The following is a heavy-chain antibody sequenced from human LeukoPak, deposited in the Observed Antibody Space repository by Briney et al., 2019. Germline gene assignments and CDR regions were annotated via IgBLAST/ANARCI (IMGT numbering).Heavy chain of an antibody. D-gene: IGHD4-17*01. CDR3: ARDNYGDYDY. CDR1: GFTFSSYA. J-gene: IGHJ4*02. CDR2: IHYDGSNN. V-gene: IGHV3-30*02. Sequence: PGGSLRLSCAASGFTFSSYAMHWVRQAPGKGLEWVAFIHYDGSNNYYADSVKGRFTISRDNSKNTLYLQMNSLRAEDTAVYYCARDNYGDYDYWGQGTLVTVSS.